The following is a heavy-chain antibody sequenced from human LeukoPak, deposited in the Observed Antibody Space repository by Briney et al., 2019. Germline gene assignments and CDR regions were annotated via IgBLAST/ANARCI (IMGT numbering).Heavy chain of an antibody. CDR2: IFYSGST. Sequence: SETLSLTCTVSGGSVNSGSYYWSWIRQPPGKGLEWIGYIFYSGSTNYNPSLKSRVTISVDTSKNQFSLRLSSVTAADRAVYYCATMRIDYYYGMDVWGQGTTVTVSS. V-gene: IGHV4-61*01. D-gene: IGHD2-15*01. CDR3: ATMRIDYYYGMDV. J-gene: IGHJ6*02. CDR1: GGSVNSGSYY.